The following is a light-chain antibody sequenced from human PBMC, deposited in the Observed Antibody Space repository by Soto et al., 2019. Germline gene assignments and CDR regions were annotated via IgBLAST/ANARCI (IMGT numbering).Light chain of an antibody. CDR1: QSINSG. CDR3: QQYNYLWT. V-gene: IGKV1-5*03. CDR2: KAS. Sequence: LQMTQSPSTLSASVGDTVTITCRASQSINSGLAWYQQKPGRAPKLLIYKASSLESGVPSRFSGSGDGTEFTLTISSLLPEDFATYYCQQYNYLWTFGQGTKVEIK. J-gene: IGKJ1*01.